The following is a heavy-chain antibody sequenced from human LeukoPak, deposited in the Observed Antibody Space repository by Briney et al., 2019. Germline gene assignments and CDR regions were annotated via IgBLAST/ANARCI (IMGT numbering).Heavy chain of an antibody. CDR2: IYYSGST. J-gene: IGHJ4*02. V-gene: IGHV4-59*08. CDR3: ARLSGGNYKFDY. Sequence: SETLSLTCTVSGGSISSYYWSWIRQPPGKGLEGIGYIYYSGSTNYNPSPKSRVTISVDTSKNQFSPKLSSVTAADTAVYYCARLSGGNYKFDYWGQGTLVTVSS. D-gene: IGHD6-19*01. CDR1: GGSISSYY.